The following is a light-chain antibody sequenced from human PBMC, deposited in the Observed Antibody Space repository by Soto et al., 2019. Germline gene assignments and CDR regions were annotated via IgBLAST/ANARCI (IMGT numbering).Light chain of an antibody. Sequence: QSALTQPASVSGSPGQSITISCTGTSSDVGSCNCVSWYQQHPGKAPTLIIYGVNKRPSGVSNRFSGSKSGNTASLTISGLQAEDEADYYCCSSVGSPNWVFGGGTKVTVL. CDR2: GVN. CDR1: SSDVGSCNC. J-gene: IGLJ3*02. CDR3: CSSVGSPNWV. V-gene: IGLV2-23*02.